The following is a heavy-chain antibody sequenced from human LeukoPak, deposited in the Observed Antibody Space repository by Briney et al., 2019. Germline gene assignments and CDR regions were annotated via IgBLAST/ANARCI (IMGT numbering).Heavy chain of an antibody. CDR3: ARSNQADDY. D-gene: IGHD1-14*01. CDR2: INPGGSSI. V-gene: IGHV3-74*01. J-gene: IGHJ4*02. Sequence: PGGSQRLSCAASGFTFSSYWMHWARQVPGKGLVWVSRINPGGSSIAYADSVKGRFTISRDNAKNTLYLQMDSLRAEDTAVYYCARSNQADDYWGQGTLVTVSS. CDR1: GFTFSSYW.